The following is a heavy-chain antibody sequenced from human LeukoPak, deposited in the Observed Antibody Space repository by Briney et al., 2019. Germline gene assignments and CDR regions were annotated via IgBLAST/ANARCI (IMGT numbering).Heavy chain of an antibody. D-gene: IGHD5-12*01. Sequence: GGSLSLSCVGSGFTFSDHYVSWIRQAPGEGLEWVSYISGSASEIYYADSVKGRFTISRDPPKHSVYLQMNSLRAEDPAVYSCAKVSWESTNQDFDCCGQGTLVTVSS. V-gene: IGHV3-11*01. CDR1: GFTFSDHY. CDR2: ISGSASEI. CDR3: AKVSWESTNQDFDC. J-gene: IGHJ4*02.